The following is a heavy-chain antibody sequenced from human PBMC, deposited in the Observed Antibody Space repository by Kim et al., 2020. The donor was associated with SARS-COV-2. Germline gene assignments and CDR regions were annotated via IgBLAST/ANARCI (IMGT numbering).Heavy chain of an antibody. CDR1: GFSLSTSGMC. CDR2: IDWDDDK. V-gene: IGHV2-70*01. Sequence: SGPTLVNPTQTLTLTCTFSGFSLSTSGMCVSWIRQPPGKALEWLALIDWDDDKYYSTSLKTRLTISKDTSKNQVVLTMTNMDPVDTATYYCARYAFGGVHYYGMDVWGQGTTVTVSS. CDR3: ARYAFGGVHYYGMDV. J-gene: IGHJ6*02. D-gene: IGHD3-16*01.